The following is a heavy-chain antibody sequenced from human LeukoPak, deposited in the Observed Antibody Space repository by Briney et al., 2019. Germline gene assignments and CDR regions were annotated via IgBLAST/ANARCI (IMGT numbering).Heavy chain of an antibody. D-gene: IGHD2/OR15-2a*01. V-gene: IGHV3-30*02. J-gene: IGHJ6*03. CDR2: IRYDGSNK. CDR1: GFTFSSYG. Sequence: PGGSLRLSCAASGFTFSSYGMHWVRQAPGKGLEWVAFIRYDGSNKYYADSVKGRFTISRDNSKNTLYLQMNSLRAEDTAVYYCAKDPTFYGYYYYYMDVWGKGTTVTISS. CDR3: AKDPTFYGYYYYYMDV.